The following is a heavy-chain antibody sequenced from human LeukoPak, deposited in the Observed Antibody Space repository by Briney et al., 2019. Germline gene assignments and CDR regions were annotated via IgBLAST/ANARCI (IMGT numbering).Heavy chain of an antibody. D-gene: IGHD2/OR15-2a*01. J-gene: IGHJ3*01. CDR3: VKDDGWLS. CDR1: GFTFHDFA. Sequence: HPGRSLRLSCTASGFTFHDFAVHWVRQAPGKGLDWVSGISLNSGYIGYADSVKGRFIVSRDNAKNSLYLHMNNLRTEDTAFYYCVKDDGWLSWGRGTMVTVSS. V-gene: IGHV3-9*01. CDR2: ISLNSGYI.